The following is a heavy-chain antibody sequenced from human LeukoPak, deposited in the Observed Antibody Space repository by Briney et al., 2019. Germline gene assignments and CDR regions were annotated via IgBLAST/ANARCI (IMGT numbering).Heavy chain of an antibody. CDR1: GFSLSNYW. D-gene: IGHD3-10*01. CDR2: ISPDGSQT. V-gene: IGHV3-74*01. J-gene: IGHJ6*02. CDR3: ARADYYYGMDV. Sequence: GGSLRLSCAASGFSLSNYWMHWVRQAPGKGLMWVSQISPDGSQTFYADSVKGRFTISRDNAKNTLFLQMDSLRAEDTAVYYCARADYYYGMDVWGQGTTVTVSS.